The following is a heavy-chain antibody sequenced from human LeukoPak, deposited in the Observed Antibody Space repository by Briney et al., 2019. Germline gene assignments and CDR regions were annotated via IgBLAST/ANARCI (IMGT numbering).Heavy chain of an antibody. V-gene: IGHV3-23*01. D-gene: IGHD1-26*01. CDR1: GFTLSSYE. Sequence: GKSLKISCASSGFTLSSYEMNWVRQAPGKGLEWVSAISGSGGSTYYADSVKGRFTISRDNSKNTLYLQMNSLRAEDTAVYYCAKEPSGVGATSRYYFDYWGQGTLVTVSS. CDR3: AKEPSGVGATSRYYFDY. J-gene: IGHJ4*02. CDR2: ISGSGGST.